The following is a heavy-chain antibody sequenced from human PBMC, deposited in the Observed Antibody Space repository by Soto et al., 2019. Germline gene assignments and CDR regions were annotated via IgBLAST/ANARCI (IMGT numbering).Heavy chain of an antibody. CDR2: IYYSGST. V-gene: IGHV4-59*01. J-gene: IGHJ1*01. CDR1: GGSISSYY. Sequence: SETLSLTCTVSGGSISSYYWSWIRQPPGKGLEWIGYIYYSGSTNYNPSLKSRVTISVDTSKNQFSLKLSSVTAADTAVYYCARMYGDYGKAEYFQHWGQGTLVTVSS. CDR3: ARMYGDYGKAEYFQH. D-gene: IGHD4-17*01.